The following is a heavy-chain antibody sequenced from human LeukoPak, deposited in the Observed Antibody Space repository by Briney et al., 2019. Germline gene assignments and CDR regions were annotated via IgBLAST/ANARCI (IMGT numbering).Heavy chain of an antibody. Sequence: SETLSLTCTVSGGSISSYYWSWIRQPPGKGLEWIGYIYYSGSTNYNPPLKSRVTISVDTSKNQFSLKLSSVTAADTAVYYCARLGRFLEWSELDYWGQGTLVTVSS. V-gene: IGHV4-59*01. J-gene: IGHJ4*02. CDR3: ARLGRFLEWSELDY. D-gene: IGHD3-3*01. CDR2: IYYSGST. CDR1: GGSISSYY.